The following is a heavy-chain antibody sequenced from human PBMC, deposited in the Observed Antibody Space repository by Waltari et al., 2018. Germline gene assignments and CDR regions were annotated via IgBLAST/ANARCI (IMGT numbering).Heavy chain of an antibody. V-gene: IGHV4-34*01. CDR2: INHSGST. D-gene: IGHD1-20*01. CDR3: ARKVTETYYYYYYMDV. J-gene: IGHJ6*03. Sequence: QVQLQQWGAGRLTSSETLSLTCAVYGGCFSGYYWSWIRQPPGKGLEWIGEINHSGSTNYNPSLTSRVTISVDTSKKQFSLKLSSVTAADSAVYFCARKVTETYYYYYYMDVWGKGTTVTIPS. CDR1: GGCFSGYY.